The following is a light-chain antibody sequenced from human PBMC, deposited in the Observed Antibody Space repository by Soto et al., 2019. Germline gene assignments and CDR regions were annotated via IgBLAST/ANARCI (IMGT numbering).Light chain of an antibody. Sequence: DTPMTQSPSSLSASFGDRVTITCRASENIIQYLNWYQQKPGKGPRLLFYGASRLVTGVPSRFSVSGFGTEFTLTIRGLQSEDFATYYCQHSYTGPWTFGQGTKV. J-gene: IGKJ1*01. CDR2: GAS. CDR3: QHSYTGPWT. CDR1: ENIIQY. V-gene: IGKV1-39*01.